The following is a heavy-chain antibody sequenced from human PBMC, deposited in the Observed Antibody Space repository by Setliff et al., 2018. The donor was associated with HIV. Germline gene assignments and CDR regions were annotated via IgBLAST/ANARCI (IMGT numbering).Heavy chain of an antibody. CDR3: ARVREGYESSGFYVYYYYYMDL. D-gene: IGHD6-19*01. CDR1: GFTFSGTW. Sequence: GGSLRLSCAASGFTFSGTWMAWVRQAPGKGPEWVANIKQDGAEKHYMDSVKGRFTISRDNADRSICLQMNSLRVEDTAVYYCARVREGYESSGFYVYYYYYMDLWGKGTTVTVSS. CDR2: IKQDGAEK. V-gene: IGHV3-7*01. J-gene: IGHJ6*03.